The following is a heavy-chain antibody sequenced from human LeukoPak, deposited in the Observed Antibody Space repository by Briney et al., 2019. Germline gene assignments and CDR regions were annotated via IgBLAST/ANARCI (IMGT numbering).Heavy chain of an antibody. CDR1: GFTFSYYS. J-gene: IGHJ1*01. CDR3: AGSTVWSGIFQY. V-gene: IGHV3-48*01. CDR2: IDSSSATT. D-gene: IGHD3-3*01. Sequence: GGSLRFFCAASGFTFSYYSMTWVRQAPGKGLEWVSYIDSSSATTYYADSVKGRFIISRDNAKNSLFLQINSLRAEDTAVYYCAGSTVWSGIFQYWGQGTLVTVSS.